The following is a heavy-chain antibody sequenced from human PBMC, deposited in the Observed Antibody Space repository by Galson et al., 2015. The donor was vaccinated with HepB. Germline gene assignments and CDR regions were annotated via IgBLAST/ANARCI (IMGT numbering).Heavy chain of an antibody. CDR1: GFTFSSYA. CDR2: ISGSGGST. Sequence: SLRLSCAASGFTFSSYAMSWVRQAPGKGLEWVSAISGSGGSTYYADSVKGRFTISRDNSKNTLYLQMNSLRAEDTAVYYCAKRPGGFQLLPNWFDPWGQGTLVTVSS. D-gene: IGHD2-2*01. V-gene: IGHV3-23*01. CDR3: AKRPGGFQLLPNWFDP. J-gene: IGHJ5*02.